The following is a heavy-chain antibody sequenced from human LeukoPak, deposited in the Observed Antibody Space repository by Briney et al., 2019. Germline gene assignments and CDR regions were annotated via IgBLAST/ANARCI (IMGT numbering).Heavy chain of an antibody. CDR2: IKQDGSEK. D-gene: IGHD4-23*01. Sequence: PGGSLRLSCAASGFTFSSYWMSWVRQAPGKGLEWVANIKQDGSEKYYVDPVKGRFTISRDNAKNSLYLQMNSLRAEDTAVYYCARVQRYGGNSWFDYWGQGTLVTVSS. J-gene: IGHJ4*02. V-gene: IGHV3-7*01. CDR1: GFTFSSYW. CDR3: ARVQRYGGNSWFDY.